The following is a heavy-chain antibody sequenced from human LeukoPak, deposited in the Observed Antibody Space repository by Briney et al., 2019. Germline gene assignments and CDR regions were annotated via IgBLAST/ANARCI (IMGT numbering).Heavy chain of an antibody. Sequence: GGSLRLSCAASGFTFGSYAMHWVRQAPGKGLEWVAVISYDGSNKYYADSVKGRFTISRDNSKNTLYLQMNSLRAEDTAVYYCARDTASFFDYWGQGTLVTVSS. D-gene: IGHD5-18*01. V-gene: IGHV3-30*04. CDR3: ARDTASFFDY. J-gene: IGHJ4*02. CDR2: ISYDGSNK. CDR1: GFTFGSYA.